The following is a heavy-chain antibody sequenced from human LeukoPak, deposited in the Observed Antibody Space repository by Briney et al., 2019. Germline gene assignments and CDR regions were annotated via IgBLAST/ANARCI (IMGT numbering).Heavy chain of an antibody. J-gene: IGHJ4*02. CDR2: INHSGST. D-gene: IGHD3-10*01. CDR3: ARGRGYFDY. CDR1: GGSFSGYY. Sequence: PSETLSLTCAVYGGSFSGYYCSWIRQPPGKGLEWIGEINHSGSTNYNPSLKSRVTISVDTSKNQFSLKLSSLTAADTAVYYCARGRGYFDYWGQGTLVTVSS. V-gene: IGHV4-34*01.